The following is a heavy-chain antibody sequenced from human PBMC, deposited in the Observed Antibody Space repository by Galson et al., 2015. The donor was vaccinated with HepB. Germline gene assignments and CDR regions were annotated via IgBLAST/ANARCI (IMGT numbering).Heavy chain of an antibody. Sequence: SLRLSCAASGFIFSGYSMNWVRQAPGKGLGWVSSTSSSGRSISYADSVKGRFTIPRDNAKNSLYLQMNSLRAEDTAVYYCARGRGDNANFDYWGQGTLVTVSS. CDR1: GFIFSGYS. V-gene: IGHV3-21*01. D-gene: IGHD4-23*01. J-gene: IGHJ4*02. CDR2: TSSSGRSI. CDR3: ARGRGDNANFDY.